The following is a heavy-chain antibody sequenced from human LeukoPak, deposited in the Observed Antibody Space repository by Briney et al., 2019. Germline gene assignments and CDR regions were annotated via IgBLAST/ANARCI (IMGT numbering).Heavy chain of an antibody. Sequence: ASVKVSCKASGYTFTSSYMHWVRQAPGQGLEWMGVISPSGGGTSYVQKFQGRVTMTRDTSTSTVYVELTSLISDDTAVYYCAREGRGYRPPQWFDTWGQGTLVTVSS. D-gene: IGHD3-16*02. CDR1: GYTFTSSY. J-gene: IGHJ5*02. V-gene: IGHV1-46*01. CDR2: ISPSGGGT. CDR3: AREGRGYRPPQWFDT.